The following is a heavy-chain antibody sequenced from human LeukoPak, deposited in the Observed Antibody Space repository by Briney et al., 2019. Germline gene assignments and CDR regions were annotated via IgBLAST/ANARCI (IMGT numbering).Heavy chain of an antibody. CDR3: ARPLQGIVAATGFDY. CDR2: IYPSDSDT. V-gene: IGHV5-51*01. J-gene: IGHJ4*02. CDR1: EYSFATYW. Sequence: GESLKISCQGSEYSFATYWIAWLRQMPGKGLEWMGIIYPSDSDTRYSPSFQGQFTISADKSIKTAYLQWSSLKASDTAMYYCARPLQGIVAATGFDYWGQGTLVTVSS. D-gene: IGHD1-26*01.